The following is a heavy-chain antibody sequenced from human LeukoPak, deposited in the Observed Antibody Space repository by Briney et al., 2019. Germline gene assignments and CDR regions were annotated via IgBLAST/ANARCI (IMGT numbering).Heavy chain of an antibody. CDR2: ISSSSSYT. D-gene: IGHD2-2*01. V-gene: IGHV3-11*05. CDR1: GFTFSDYY. J-gene: IGHJ6*02. Sequence: RGSLRLSCAASGFTFSDYYMSWIRQAPGKGLEWVSYISSSSSYTNYADSVKGRFTISRDNAKNSLYLQMNSLRAEDTAVYYCARGGPRLVVPAAPRGYYGMDVWGQGTTVTVSS. CDR3: ARGGPRLVVPAAPRGYYGMDV.